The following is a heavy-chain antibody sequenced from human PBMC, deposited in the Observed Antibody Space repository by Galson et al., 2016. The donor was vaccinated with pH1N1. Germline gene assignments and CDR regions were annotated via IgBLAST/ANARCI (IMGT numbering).Heavy chain of an antibody. J-gene: IGHJ4*02. D-gene: IGHD3-10*01. CDR2: IKSEADGGAI. CDR3: TTNFYHSGPFDY. Sequence: SLRLSCATSGFTFSNAYMTWVRQSPGKGLEWVGRIKSEADGGAINYGASVKGRFIISRDDLKNVFYLQMNSLRSEDTAMYFCTTNFYHSGPFDYWGRGTLVTVSS. V-gene: IGHV3-15*05. CDR1: GFTFSNAY.